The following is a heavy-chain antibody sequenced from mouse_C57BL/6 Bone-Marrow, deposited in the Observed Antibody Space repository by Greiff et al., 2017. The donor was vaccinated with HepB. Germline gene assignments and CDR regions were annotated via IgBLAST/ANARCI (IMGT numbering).Heavy chain of an antibody. Sequence: QVQLKQPGAELVKPGASVKMSCKASGYTFTSYWITWVKQRPGQGLEWVGDIYPGSGSTNYNEKFKSKATLTVDTSSSTAYMQLSSLTSEDSAVYYCARIYYDYDSAWFAYWGQGTLVTVSA. D-gene: IGHD2-4*01. CDR3: ARIYYDYDSAWFAY. J-gene: IGHJ3*01. CDR1: GYTFTSYW. CDR2: IYPGSGST. V-gene: IGHV1-55*01.